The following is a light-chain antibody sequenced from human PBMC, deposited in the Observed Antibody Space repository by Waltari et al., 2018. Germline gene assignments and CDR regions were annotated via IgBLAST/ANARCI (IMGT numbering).Light chain of an antibody. CDR2: APS. V-gene: IGKV1-NL1*01. CDR1: QGISNS. Sequence: DIQMTQSPSSLSASVGDRVTITCRASQGISNSLAWYQQKPGKAPKLLLYAPSRLESGVPSRFSGSGSGTDYSLTISSLQPEDFATYYCQQYFSTLTLTFGGGTKVEIK. J-gene: IGKJ4*01. CDR3: QQYFSTLTLT.